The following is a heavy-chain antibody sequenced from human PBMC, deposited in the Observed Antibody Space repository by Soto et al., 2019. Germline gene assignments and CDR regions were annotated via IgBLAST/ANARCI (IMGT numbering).Heavy chain of an antibody. CDR2: TSYSGNT. CDR3: ARVQYWYFDL. J-gene: IGHJ2*01. D-gene: IGHD1-1*01. Sequence: QVQLQESGPGLVKPSQTLSLTCTVSGGSISSYGYYWSWIRQHPGKGLEWIGYTSYSGNTYYNSSLKSRVTISADMSKTQFSLRLSSVTAADTAVYYCARVQYWYFDLWGRGTLVTVSS. CDR1: GGSISSYGYY. V-gene: IGHV4-31*03.